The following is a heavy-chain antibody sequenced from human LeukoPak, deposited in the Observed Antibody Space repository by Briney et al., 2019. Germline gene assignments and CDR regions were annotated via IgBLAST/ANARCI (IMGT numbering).Heavy chain of an antibody. Sequence: EASVKVSCKASGYSFTGYYMHWVRQAPGQGLEWMGWINPNSDDTNYAQKFQGRVTMTRDTSISTAYMELSRLRSDDTAVYYCARDYRVAAAGAKGFDPWGQGTLVTVSS. V-gene: IGHV1-2*02. CDR1: GYSFTGYY. J-gene: IGHJ5*02. CDR2: INPNSDDT. D-gene: IGHD6-13*01. CDR3: ARDYRVAAAGAKGFDP.